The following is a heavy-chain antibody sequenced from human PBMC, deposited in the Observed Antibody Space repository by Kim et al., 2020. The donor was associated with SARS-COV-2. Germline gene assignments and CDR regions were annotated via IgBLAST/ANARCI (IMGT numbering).Heavy chain of an antibody. CDR1: GFNFNSYS. CDR2: ISSSSSTV. D-gene: IGHD3-10*01. V-gene: IGHV3-48*02. Sequence: GGSLRISCTVSGFNFNSYSMNWVRQAPGKGLEWVSYISSSSSTVYYAGSVRGRFTISRDNAKNSLFLQMNSLRDDDTAVYYCARCPLSMTMVRGMITTTLFDYYNMDAWGQGTTVTVSS. CDR3: ARCPLSMTMVRGMITTTLFDYYNMDA. J-gene: IGHJ6*02.